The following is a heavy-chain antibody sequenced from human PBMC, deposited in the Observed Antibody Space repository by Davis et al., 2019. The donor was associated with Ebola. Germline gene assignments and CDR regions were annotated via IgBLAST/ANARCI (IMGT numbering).Heavy chain of an antibody. CDR3: AKRATVKVAGANYYNAMDV. J-gene: IGHJ6*04. CDR2: ISSTGGST. CDR1: GFTFNTFA. D-gene: IGHD6-19*01. V-gene: IGHV3-64*04. Sequence: GESLKISCSASGFTFNTFAIHWVRQAPGKGLEFVSAISSTGGSTYYADSVKGRFTISRDNSKNTLYLQMNSLRAEDTAVFYCAKRATVKVAGANYYNAMDVWGKGATVTVSS.